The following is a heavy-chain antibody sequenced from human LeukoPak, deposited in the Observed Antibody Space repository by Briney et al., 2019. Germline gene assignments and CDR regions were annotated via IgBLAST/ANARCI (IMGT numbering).Heavy chain of an antibody. V-gene: IGHV3-7*01. CDR2: INQDGSEK. CDR1: GFTFSHHW. D-gene: IGHD5-12*01. Sequence: GGSLRLSCAASGFTFSHHWMNWVRQAPGEGLKWVATINQDGSEKHYVDPVKGRFIISRDNAKNSLFLQMNSLRAEDTAVYYCGRGWPGYTSPLDYWGQGILVAVSS. J-gene: IGHJ4*02. CDR3: GRGWPGYTSPLDY.